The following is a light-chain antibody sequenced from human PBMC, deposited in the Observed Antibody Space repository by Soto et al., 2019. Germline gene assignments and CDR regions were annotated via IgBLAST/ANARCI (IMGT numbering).Light chain of an antibody. V-gene: IGKV3-20*01. CDR2: GAS. CDR1: QSVSRSY. CDR3: QQYGSSLSIT. Sequence: EIVLTQSPGTLSLSPGERVTLSCRASQSVSRSYLAWYQQKPGQAPRLLIYGASSRATGIPDRFSGSGSGTDFTLTISRLEPEDFAVYYCQQYGSSLSITFGQGTRLENK. J-gene: IGKJ5*01.